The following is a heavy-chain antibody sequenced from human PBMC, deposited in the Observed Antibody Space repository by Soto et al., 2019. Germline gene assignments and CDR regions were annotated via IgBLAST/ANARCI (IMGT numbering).Heavy chain of an antibody. D-gene: IGHD6-13*01. V-gene: IGHV3-23*01. CDR2: ISGSGGST. CDR1: GFTFSSYA. Sequence: EVQLLESGGGLVQPGGSLRLSCAASGFTFSSYAMSWVRQGPGKGLEWVSAISGSGGSTYYADSVKGRFTISRDNSKNTLYLQTTSLRAEDTAVYYCAKDRGAAGPLGAFDIWGQGTMVTVSS. J-gene: IGHJ3*02. CDR3: AKDRGAAGPLGAFDI.